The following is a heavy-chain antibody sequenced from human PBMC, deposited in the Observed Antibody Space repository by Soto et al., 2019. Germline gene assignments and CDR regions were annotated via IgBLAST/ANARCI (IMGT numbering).Heavy chain of an antibody. V-gene: IGHV1-18*01. CDR3: ARRLGSYYYDVDV. Sequence: ASVKVSCKASGYTFNTYGTSWVRQAPGQGLEWMGWISTYNGNTNYAQKLQDRITMTIDTSTTTGYMELRSLRSDDTAVYYCARRLGSYYYDVDVWGQGXTVTVYS. J-gene: IGHJ6*02. CDR2: ISTYNGNT. CDR1: GYTFNTYG.